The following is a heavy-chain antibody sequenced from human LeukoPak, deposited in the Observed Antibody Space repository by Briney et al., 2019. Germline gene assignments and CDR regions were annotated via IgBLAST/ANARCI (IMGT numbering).Heavy chain of an antibody. V-gene: IGHV4-34*01. D-gene: IGHD3-9*01. CDR3: ARGRGLRYFDWSRNSYYFDY. Sequence: SETLSLTCAVYGGSFSGYYWSWIRQPPGKGLEWIGEINHSGSTNYNLSLKSRVTISVDTSKNQFSLKLSSVTAADTAVYYCARGRGLRYFDWSRNSYYFDYWGQGTLVTVSS. CDR2: INHSGST. J-gene: IGHJ4*02. CDR1: GGSFSGYY.